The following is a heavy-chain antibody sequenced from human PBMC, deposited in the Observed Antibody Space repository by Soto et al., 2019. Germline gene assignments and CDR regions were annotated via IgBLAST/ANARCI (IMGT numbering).Heavy chain of an antibody. J-gene: IGHJ5*02. D-gene: IGHD6-13*01. V-gene: IGHV2-5*02. CDR1: GFSLSTSGVG. Sequence: QITLKESGPTLVKPTQTLTLTCTFSGFSLSTSGVGVGWIRQPPGKALEWLALIYWDDDKRYSPSLKSRLTTTQATSKHQVVLTMTHMDPVDTATYYCARTPDLAAEHLGRVYNWFDPWGQGTLVTVSS. CDR3: ARTPDLAAEHLGRVYNWFDP. CDR2: IYWDDDK.